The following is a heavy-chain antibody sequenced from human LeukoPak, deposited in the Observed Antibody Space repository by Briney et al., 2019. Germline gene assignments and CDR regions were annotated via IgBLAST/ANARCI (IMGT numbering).Heavy chain of an antibody. CDR2: IDSGGST. CDR1: GFTFSSND. V-gene: IGHV3-53*01. J-gene: IGHJ4*02. D-gene: IGHD6-25*01. CDR3: ARDGSD. Sequence: HSGGSLRLSCAASGFTFSSNDMSWVRQAPGKGLEWVSVIDSGGSTSSADTVPGTFTISRDTSKNTPSLPMNSLRAEATAVYSCARDGSDWGQGSLVTVSS.